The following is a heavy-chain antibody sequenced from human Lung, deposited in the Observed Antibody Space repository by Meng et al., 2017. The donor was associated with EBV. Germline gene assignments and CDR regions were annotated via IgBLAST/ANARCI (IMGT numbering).Heavy chain of an antibody. CDR2: IFPVVSAP. J-gene: IGHJ4*02. CDR3: ASESGRGFTPDY. CDR1: GGSFRPDD. Sequence: VQAGASMTRSGYSGEVSCQTSGGSFRPDDVSWVRQAPGQVLEWMGGIFPVVSAPHYARKFQDRVSIFADESTSAYYMELSSLRSNDTAVYYSASESGRGFTPDYWGQGTLVTVSS. V-gene: IGHV1-69*01. D-gene: IGHD3-10*01.